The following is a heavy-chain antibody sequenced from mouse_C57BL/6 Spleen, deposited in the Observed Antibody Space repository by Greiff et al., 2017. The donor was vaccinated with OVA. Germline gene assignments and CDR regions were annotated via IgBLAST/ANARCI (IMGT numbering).Heavy chain of an antibody. V-gene: IGHV1-55*01. CDR1: GYTFTSYW. D-gene: IGHD4-1*02. CDR2: IYPGSGST. J-gene: IGHJ3*01. CDR3: AREEGPNWSWFAY. Sequence: QVQLQQPGAELVKPGASVKMSCKASGYTFTSYWITWVKQRPGQGLEWIGDIYPGSGSTNYNEKFKSKATLTVDTSSSTAYMQLSSLTSEDSAVYYCAREEGPNWSWFAYWGQGTLVTVSA.